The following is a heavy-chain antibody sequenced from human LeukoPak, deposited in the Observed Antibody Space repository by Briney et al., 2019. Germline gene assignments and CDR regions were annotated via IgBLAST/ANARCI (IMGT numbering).Heavy chain of an antibody. CDR2: IYYSGST. D-gene: IGHD6-19*01. CDR1: GGSFSGYY. CDR3: ARSTGYSSGWANDY. J-gene: IGHJ4*02. V-gene: IGHV4-30-4*08. Sequence: PSETLSLTCAVYGGSFSGYYWSWIRQPPGKGLEWIGYIYYSGSTYYNPSLKSRVTISVDTSKNQFSLKLSSVTAADTAVYYCARSTGYSSGWANDYWGQGTLVTVSS.